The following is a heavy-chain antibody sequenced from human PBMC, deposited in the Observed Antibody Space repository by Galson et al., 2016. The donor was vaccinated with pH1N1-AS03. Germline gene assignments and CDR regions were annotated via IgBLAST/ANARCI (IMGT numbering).Heavy chain of an antibody. CDR2: IYTSGVT. D-gene: IGHD6-19*01. V-gene: IGHV4-61*02. CDR1: GDSFSSNIYY. J-gene: IGHJ4*02. CDR3: ARGDPAVADFVY. Sequence: TLSLTCTVSGDSFSSNIYYRNWLRQPAGKGLEWIGRIYTSGVTHYHPSLGSRATISIDTSKKQFSLELTSVTAADTAMYYCARGDPAVADFVYWGQGTLVTVSS.